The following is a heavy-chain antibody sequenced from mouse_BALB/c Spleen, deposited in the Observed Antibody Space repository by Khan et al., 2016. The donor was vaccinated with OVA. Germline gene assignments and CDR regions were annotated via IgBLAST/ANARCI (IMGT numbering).Heavy chain of an antibody. D-gene: IGHD1-1*01. V-gene: IGHV3-2*02. CDR3: ASCNYYGYYFDY. CDR2: ISYSGVT. Sequence: EVQLQESGPGLVKPSQSLSLTCTVTGYSITSVYAWNWIRQFPGNKLEMMGYISYSGVTSYTPSFKSRTSFTRDTSKNKSFMQLNSVTTEDTAAYYCASCNYYGYYFDYWGQGTTLTVSS. J-gene: IGHJ2*01. CDR1: GYSITSVYA.